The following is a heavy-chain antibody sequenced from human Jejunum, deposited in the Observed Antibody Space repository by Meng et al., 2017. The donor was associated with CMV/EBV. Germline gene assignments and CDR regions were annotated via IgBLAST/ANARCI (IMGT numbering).Heavy chain of an antibody. D-gene: IGHD5-18*01. J-gene: IGHJ5*02. CDR3: ARDLQLST. V-gene: IGHV3-48*04. CDR1: GFTFSSYS. CDR2: ITSSSGTI. Sequence: SCAASGFTFSSYSMNWVRQAPGKGLEWVSSITSSSGTIYYADSVKGRFTIFRDNANNSLHLQMNSLRADDTAVYYCARDLQLSTWGQGTLVTVSS.